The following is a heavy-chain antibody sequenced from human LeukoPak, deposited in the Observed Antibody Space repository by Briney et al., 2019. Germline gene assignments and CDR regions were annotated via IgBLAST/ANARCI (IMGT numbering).Heavy chain of an antibody. Sequence: PGGSLRLSCEASVFTFSGYSMNWVRQAPGKGLEWVSYISESGSHTYNADSVKGRFTISRDNAKNSLYLQMNSLRVEDTGIYYCARDRAVKARIVGMDVWGQGTTVIVSS. D-gene: IGHD2-21*01. CDR3: ARDRAVKARIVGMDV. J-gene: IGHJ6*02. V-gene: IGHV3-21*06. CDR1: VFTFSGYS. CDR2: ISESGSHT.